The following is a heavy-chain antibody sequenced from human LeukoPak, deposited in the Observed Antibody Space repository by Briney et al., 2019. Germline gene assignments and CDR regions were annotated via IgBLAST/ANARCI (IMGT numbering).Heavy chain of an antibody. CDR3: AKDYDSSGYYCDY. V-gene: IGHV3-9*01. CDR2: ISWNSGSI. CDR1: GFTFDDYA. J-gene: IGHJ4*02. D-gene: IGHD3-22*01. Sequence: SGGSLRLSCAASGFTFDDYAMHWVRQAPGKGLEWVSGISWNSGSIGYADSAKGRFTISRDNAKNSLYLQMNSLRAEDTALYYCAKDYDSSGYYCDYWGQGTLVTVSS.